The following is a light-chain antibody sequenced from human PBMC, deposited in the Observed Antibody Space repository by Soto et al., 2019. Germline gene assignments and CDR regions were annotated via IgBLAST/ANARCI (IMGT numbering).Light chain of an antibody. J-gene: IGLJ2*01. Sequence: QAVVTQEPSFSVSPGGTVTLTCGLSSGSVSTNHYPSWYQQTPGQPPRTLIYSTNTRSSGVPDRFSGSILGNKAALTVTGAQADDESDYYCLLYMGYGTVVFGGGTKLTVL. V-gene: IGLV8-61*01. CDR3: LLYMGYGTVV. CDR2: STN. CDR1: SGSVSTNHY.